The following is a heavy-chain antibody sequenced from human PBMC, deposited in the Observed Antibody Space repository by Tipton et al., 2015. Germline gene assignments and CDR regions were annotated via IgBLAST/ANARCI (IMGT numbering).Heavy chain of an antibody. CDR3: ARLSPVVGYLLNAFDI. J-gene: IGHJ3*02. CDR2: IYYSGSA. V-gene: IGHV4-59*01. Sequence: TLSLTCTVSNDSIDSYYWSWIRQPPGKGLEWIGYIYYSGSATYNPSLKSRVTISVDTFKNQFSLKLTSVTAADTAVYYCARLSPVVGYLLNAFDIWGQGTMVTVSS. CDR1: NDSIDSYY. D-gene: IGHD3-22*01.